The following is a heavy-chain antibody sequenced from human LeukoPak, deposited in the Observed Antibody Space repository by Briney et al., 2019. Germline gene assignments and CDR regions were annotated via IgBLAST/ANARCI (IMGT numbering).Heavy chain of an antibody. CDR3: ASSTGTVVTPRDGAFDI. J-gene: IGHJ3*02. V-gene: IGHV1-18*04. D-gene: IGHD4-23*01. Sequence: ASVKVSCKASGYTFTGYYMHWVRQAPGQGLEWMGWISAYNGNTNYAQKLQGRVTMTTDTSTSTAYMELRSLRSDDTAVYYCASSTGTVVTPRDGAFDIWGQGTMVTVSS. CDR2: ISAYNGNT. CDR1: GYTFTGYY.